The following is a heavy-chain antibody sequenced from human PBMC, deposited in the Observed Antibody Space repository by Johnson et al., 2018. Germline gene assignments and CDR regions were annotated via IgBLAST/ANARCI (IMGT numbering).Heavy chain of an antibody. CDR2: INSDGSST. Sequence: VQLVQSGGGLVQPGGSLRLSCAASGFTFSDYYMSWIRQAPGKGLVWVSRINSDGSSTSCADSVKGRFTISRDNSKNTLYLQMNSLSADDTAVYYGARDPAFPGSEESFDIWGQGTMVIVSS. V-gene: IGHV3-74*01. J-gene: IGHJ3*02. CDR1: GFTFSDYY. D-gene: IGHD3-3*02. CDR3: ARDPAFPGSEESFDI.